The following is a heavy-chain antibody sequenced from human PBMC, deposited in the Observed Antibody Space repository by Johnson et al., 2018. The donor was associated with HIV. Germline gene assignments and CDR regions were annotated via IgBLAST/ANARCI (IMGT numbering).Heavy chain of an antibody. V-gene: IGHV3-66*01. D-gene: IGHD3-22*01. Sequence: EKLVESGGGLVQPGGSLRLSCGASGFTVSSNYMSWVRQAPGKGLEWVSVIYSGGSTYYADSVKGRFTISRDNSKNTLYLQMNSLRAEDTAVYYCARGDYHDSSGYFSDAFDVWGQGTMVAVSS. J-gene: IGHJ3*01. CDR1: GFTVSSNY. CDR3: ARGDYHDSSGYFSDAFDV. CDR2: IYSGGST.